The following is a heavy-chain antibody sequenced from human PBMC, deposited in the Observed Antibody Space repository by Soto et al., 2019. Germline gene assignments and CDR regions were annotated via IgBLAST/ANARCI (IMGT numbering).Heavy chain of an antibody. CDR2: IYYSGST. J-gene: IGHJ4*01. Sequence: PSGTLSLTCTVSVGSIISYYWSWIRQPPGKGLEWIGYIYYSGSTNYNPSLKSRVTISVDTSKNQFSLKLSSVTAADTAVYYCSRDDYGDYAFDSWRHGAL. D-gene: IGHD4-17*01. CDR3: SRDDYGDYAFDS. V-gene: IGHV4-59*01. CDR1: VGSIISYY.